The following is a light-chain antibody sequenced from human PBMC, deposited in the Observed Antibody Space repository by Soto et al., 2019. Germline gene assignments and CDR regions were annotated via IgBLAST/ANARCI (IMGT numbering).Light chain of an antibody. V-gene: IGKV1-5*01. CDR2: DAS. CDR3: QHYNNYSPT. CDR1: QSISKW. J-gene: IGKJ1*01. Sequence: DIQMTQSPSTLSASVGDRVTITCRASQSISKWSAWYQQKPGKAPKLLIYDASSVESGVPSRFSGSGSGTEFTLTVSSLQPDDFATYYCQHYNNYSPTFGQGTKV.